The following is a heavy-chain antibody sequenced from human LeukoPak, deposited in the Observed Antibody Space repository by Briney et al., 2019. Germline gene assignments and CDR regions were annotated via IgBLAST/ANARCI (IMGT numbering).Heavy chain of an antibody. Sequence: GESLKISCKGSGYSFTNYWIGWVRQMPGKGLEWMGIISPDGSDTRYSPSFQGQVTISADESITTAYLQWSSLKASDTAMYYCARLTSSWSFDYWGQGTLVTVSS. CDR1: GYSFTNYW. J-gene: IGHJ4*02. V-gene: IGHV5-51*01. CDR2: ISPDGSDT. D-gene: IGHD6-13*01. CDR3: ARLTSSWSFDY.